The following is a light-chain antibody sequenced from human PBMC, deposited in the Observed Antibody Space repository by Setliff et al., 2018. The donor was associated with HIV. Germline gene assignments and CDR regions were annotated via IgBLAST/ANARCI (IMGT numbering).Light chain of an antibody. V-gene: IGLV2-11*01. CDR2: DVY. CDR3: YSYATRSYV. Sequence: QSALTQPRSVSGSLGQSVAISCSGSSSVVGAYNHVSWYQQYPGKAPTLIIHDVYQRPSGVPDRFSGSKSGNTASLTISGLRAEDEADYYCYSYATRSYVFGTGTKVTVL. J-gene: IGLJ1*01. CDR1: SSVVGAYNH.